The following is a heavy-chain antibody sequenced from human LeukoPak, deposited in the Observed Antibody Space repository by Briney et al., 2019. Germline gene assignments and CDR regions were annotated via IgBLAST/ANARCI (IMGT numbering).Heavy chain of an antibody. J-gene: IGHJ4*02. CDR1: GGSISSGSYY. V-gene: IGHV4-61*02. Sequence: SETLSLACTVSGGSISSGSYYWSWIRQPAGKGLEWIGRIYTSGSTNYNPSLKSRVTISVDTSKNHFSLRLSSVTAADTAVYYCARDFDYWGQGTLVTVSS. CDR3: ARDFDY. CDR2: IYTSGST.